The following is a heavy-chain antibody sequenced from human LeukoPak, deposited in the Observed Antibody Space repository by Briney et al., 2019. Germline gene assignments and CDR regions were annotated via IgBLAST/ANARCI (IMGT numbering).Heavy chain of an antibody. Sequence: ASVKVSCKASGYTFTSYVMHWVRQAPGQRLEWMGWINAGNGNTKYSQKFQGRVTITRDTSASTAYMELSSLRSEDTAVYYCARAAPGDCSGGSCYSEYNWFDPWGQGTLVTVSS. J-gene: IGHJ5*02. CDR1: GYTFTSYV. CDR2: INAGNGNT. D-gene: IGHD2-15*01. CDR3: ARAAPGDCSGGSCYSEYNWFDP. V-gene: IGHV1-3*01.